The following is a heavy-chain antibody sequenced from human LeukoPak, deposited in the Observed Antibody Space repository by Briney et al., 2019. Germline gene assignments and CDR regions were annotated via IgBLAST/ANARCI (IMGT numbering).Heavy chain of an antibody. D-gene: IGHD6-19*01. Sequence: SETLSLTCTVSGGSISSGSYYWSWIRQPAGKGLEWIGRIYTSGSTNYNPSLKSRVTISVDTSKNQFSLKLSSVTAADTAVYYCARRRSGWYRPFDYWGQGTLVTVSS. CDR3: ARRRSGWYRPFDY. CDR2: IYTSGST. CDR1: GGSISSGSYY. V-gene: IGHV4-61*02. J-gene: IGHJ4*02.